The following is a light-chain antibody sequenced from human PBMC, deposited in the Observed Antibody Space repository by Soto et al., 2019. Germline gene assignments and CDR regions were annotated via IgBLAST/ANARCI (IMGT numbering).Light chain of an antibody. CDR3: QQYNNWLRT. V-gene: IGKV3-15*01. J-gene: IGKJ1*01. Sequence: EIVMTPSPATLSVSPGERATLSCRASQSVSSNLAWYQQKPGQAPRLLLYGASTRATGIPARFSGSGSGTEFTLTISSLQSEDFAVYYCQQYNNWLRTFGQGTKVDIK. CDR1: QSVSSN. CDR2: GAS.